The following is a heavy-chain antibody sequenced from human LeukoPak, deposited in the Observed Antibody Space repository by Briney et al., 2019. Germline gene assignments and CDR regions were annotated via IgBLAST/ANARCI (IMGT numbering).Heavy chain of an antibody. Sequence: GGSLRLSCAASGFTFSSYWMHWVRQAPGKGLVWASRIKSDGSTNYADSVKGRFTISRDNAKNTVSLQMNSLRAEDTGVYYCARAPSEIGGYYPEYFRRWGQGTLVTVSS. CDR2: IKSDGST. D-gene: IGHD3-22*01. CDR3: ARAPSEIGGYYPEYFRR. CDR1: GFTFSSYW. V-gene: IGHV3-74*01. J-gene: IGHJ1*01.